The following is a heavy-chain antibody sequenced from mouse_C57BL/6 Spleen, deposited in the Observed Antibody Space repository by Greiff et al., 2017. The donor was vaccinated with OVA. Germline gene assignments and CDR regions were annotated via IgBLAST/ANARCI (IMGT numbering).Heavy chain of an antibody. V-gene: IGHV1-55*01. J-gene: IGHJ2*01. CDR1: GYTFTSYW. CDR2: IYPGSGST. D-gene: IGHD1-1*01. Sequence: QVHVKQPGAELVKPGASVKMSCKASGYTFTSYWITWVKQRPGQGLEWIGDIYPGSGSTNYNEKFKSKATLTVDTSSSTAYMQLSSLTSEDSTVYYCARAFITSDYWGQGTTLTVSS. CDR3: ARAFITSDY.